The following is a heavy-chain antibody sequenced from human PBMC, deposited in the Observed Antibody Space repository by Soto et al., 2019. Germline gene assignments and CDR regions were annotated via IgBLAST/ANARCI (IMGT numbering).Heavy chain of an antibody. Sequence: HPGGSLRLSCAASGFTFSGSAMHWARQASGKGLEWVGRIRSKANSYATAYAASVKGRFTISRDDSKNTAYLQMNSLKTEDTAVYYCTRHLGGYCSSTSCYESYYYGMDVWGQGTTVTVSS. V-gene: IGHV3-73*01. CDR1: GFTFSGSA. D-gene: IGHD2-2*01. J-gene: IGHJ6*02. CDR3: TRHLGGYCSSTSCYESYYYGMDV. CDR2: IRSKANSYAT.